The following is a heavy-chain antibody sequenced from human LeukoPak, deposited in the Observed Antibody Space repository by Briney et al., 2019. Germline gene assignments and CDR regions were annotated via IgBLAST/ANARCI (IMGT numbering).Heavy chain of an antibody. Sequence: PSETLSLTCAVYGGSFSGYYWSWIRQPPGKGLEWIGEINHSGSTNYNPSLKSRVTISVDTSKNQFSLKLSSVTAADTAVYYCARHSPVGIYYFDYWGQGTLVNVSS. D-gene: IGHD1-26*01. CDR1: GGSFSGYY. CDR3: ARHSPVGIYYFDY. V-gene: IGHV4-34*01. J-gene: IGHJ4*02. CDR2: INHSGST.